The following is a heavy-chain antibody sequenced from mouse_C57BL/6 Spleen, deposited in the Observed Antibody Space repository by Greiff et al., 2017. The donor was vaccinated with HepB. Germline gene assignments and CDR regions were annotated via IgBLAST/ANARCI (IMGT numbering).Heavy chain of an antibody. Sequence: DVQLQESGPGLVKPSQSLSLTCSVTGYSITSGYYWNWIRQFPGNKLEWMGYISYDGSNNYNPSLKNRISITRDTSKNQFFLKLNSVTTEDTATYYCAKEGGGIYDGYFWFAYWGQGTLVTVSA. CDR2: ISYDGSN. V-gene: IGHV3-6*01. CDR1: GYSITSGYY. CDR3: AKEGGGIYDGYFWFAY. D-gene: IGHD2-3*01. J-gene: IGHJ3*01.